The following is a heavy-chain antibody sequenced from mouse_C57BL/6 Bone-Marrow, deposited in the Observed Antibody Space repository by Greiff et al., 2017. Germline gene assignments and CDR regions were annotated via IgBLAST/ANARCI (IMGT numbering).Heavy chain of an antibody. J-gene: IGHJ3*01. V-gene: IGHV1-81*01. D-gene: IGHD1-1*01. CDR2: IYPRSGNT. Sequence: VMLVEPGAELARPGASVKLSCKASGYTFTSYGISWVKQRTGQGLEWIGEIYPRSGNTYYNEKFKGKATLTVDKSSSTAYMELLSLTSEDSAVXFCARSLLLFAYWGQGTLVTVSA. CDR1: GYTFTSYG. CDR3: ARSLLLFAY.